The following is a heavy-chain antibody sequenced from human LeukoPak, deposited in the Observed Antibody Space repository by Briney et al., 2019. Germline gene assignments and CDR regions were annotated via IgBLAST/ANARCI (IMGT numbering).Heavy chain of an antibody. Sequence: PGGSLRLSCAASGFTFINYWMVWVRQAPGKGLLWVSRINSDGSSTTYADSVKGRFTISRDNSKNALYLQMNSLRAEDTAVYYCARELSEYFQHWGQGTLVTVSS. CDR2: INSDGSST. CDR1: GFTFINYW. CDR3: ARELSEYFQH. V-gene: IGHV3-74*01. J-gene: IGHJ1*01.